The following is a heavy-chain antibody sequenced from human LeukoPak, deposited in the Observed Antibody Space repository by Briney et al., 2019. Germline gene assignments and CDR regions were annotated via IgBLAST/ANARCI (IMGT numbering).Heavy chain of an antibody. Sequence: PSETLSLTCTVSGASIRSSSYYWGGIRQPPGKGLEWIGSIYYSGSTYYNPSLKSRVTISVDTSKNQFSLKLSSVTAADTAVYYCAWGWLVSAFDIWGQGTMVTVSS. CDR1: GASIRSSSYY. D-gene: IGHD6-19*01. CDR3: AWGWLVSAFDI. V-gene: IGHV4-39*01. CDR2: IYYSGST. J-gene: IGHJ3*02.